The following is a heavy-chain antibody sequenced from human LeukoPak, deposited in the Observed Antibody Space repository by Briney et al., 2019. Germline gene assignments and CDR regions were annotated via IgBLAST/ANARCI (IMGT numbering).Heavy chain of an antibody. CDR1: GYSISSGYY. D-gene: IGHD2-2*01. Sequence: SETLSLTCAVSGYSISSGYYWGWIRQPPGKGLGGSGSIHNSGSTDYNPSLKSRVTISVDTSKNQFSLKLSSVTAADTAVYYCARLEYQLLFNWFDPWGQGTLVTVSS. J-gene: IGHJ5*02. CDR2: IHNSGST. CDR3: ARLEYQLLFNWFDP. V-gene: IGHV4-38-2*01.